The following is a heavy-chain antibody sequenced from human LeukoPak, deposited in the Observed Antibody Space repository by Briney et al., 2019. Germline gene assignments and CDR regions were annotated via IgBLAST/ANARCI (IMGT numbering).Heavy chain of an antibody. D-gene: IGHD3-22*01. J-gene: IGHJ4*02. CDR2: ISSSSSYI. V-gene: IGHV3-21*01. Sequence: PGGSLRLSCAASGFTFSSYSMNWVRQAPGKGLECVSSISSSSSYIYYADSVKGRFTISRDNAKNSLYLQMNSLRAEDTAVYYCARDYGIVVVTTGYFDYWGQGTLVTVSS. CDR1: GFTFSSYS. CDR3: ARDYGIVVVTTGYFDY.